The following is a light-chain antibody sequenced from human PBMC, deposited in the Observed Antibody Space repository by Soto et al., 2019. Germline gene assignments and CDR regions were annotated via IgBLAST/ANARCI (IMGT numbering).Light chain of an antibody. V-gene: IGKV1-17*01. CDR3: LHHNSFPLT. J-gene: IGKJ4*01. CDR2: AAS. Sequence: DIQMTPSPSSLSASVGDRVTITCRASQDIRNDLGWYQQKPGKAPKRLIYAASRLQSGVPSRFSGNGSGTEFTIPSTGLQPEDFATYDCLHHNSFPLTFGGGTRVEIK. CDR1: QDIRND.